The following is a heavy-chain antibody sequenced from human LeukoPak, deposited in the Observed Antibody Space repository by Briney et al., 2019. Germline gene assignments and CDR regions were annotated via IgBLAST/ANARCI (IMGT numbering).Heavy chain of an antibody. J-gene: IGHJ4*02. CDR2: IIPIFGTA. Sequence: GASVKVSCKASGGTFISYAISWLRQAPGQGLEWMGGIIPIFGTANSAQKFQGRVTITADESTSTAYMELSSLRSEDTAVYYCARETGHGYNWMGYWGQGTLVTVSS. D-gene: IGHD5-24*01. V-gene: IGHV1-69*13. CDR1: GGTFISYA. CDR3: ARETGHGYNWMGY.